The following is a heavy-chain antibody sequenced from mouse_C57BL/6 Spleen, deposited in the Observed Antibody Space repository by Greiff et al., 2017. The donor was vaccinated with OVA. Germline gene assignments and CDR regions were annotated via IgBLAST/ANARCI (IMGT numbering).Heavy chain of an antibody. J-gene: IGHJ3*01. D-gene: IGHD4-1*01. CDR3: ARNWDVGAWFAY. Sequence: VHLVESGPELVKPGASVKISCKASGYAFSSSWMNWVKQRPGKGLEWIGRIYPGDGDTNYNGKFKGKATLTADKSSSTAYMQLSSLTSEDSAVDFGARNWDVGAWFAYWGQGTLVTVSA. V-gene: IGHV1-82*01. CDR2: IYPGDGDT. CDR1: GYAFSSSW.